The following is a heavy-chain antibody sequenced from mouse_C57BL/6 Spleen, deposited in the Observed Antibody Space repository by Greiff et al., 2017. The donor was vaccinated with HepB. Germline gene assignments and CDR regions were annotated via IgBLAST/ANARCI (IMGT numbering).Heavy chain of an antibody. Sequence: VQLQQPGAELVKPGASVKLSCKASGYTFTSYWMHWVKQRPGQGLEWIGMIHPNSGSTNYNEKFKSKATLTVDKSSSTAYMQLSSLTSEDSAVYYWARREKYYGSSYDFDYWGQGTTLTVSS. J-gene: IGHJ2*01. CDR2: IHPNSGST. CDR1: GYTFTSYW. D-gene: IGHD1-1*01. CDR3: ARREKYYGSSYDFDY. V-gene: IGHV1-64*01.